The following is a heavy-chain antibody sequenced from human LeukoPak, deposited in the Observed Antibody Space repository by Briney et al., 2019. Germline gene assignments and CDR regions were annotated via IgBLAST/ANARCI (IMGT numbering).Heavy chain of an antibody. J-gene: IGHJ4*02. CDR3: ARVGDYGDYEGRGKTDY. CDR2: IYSAGTT. Sequence: GGSLRLSCAASGFTVSSNNMSWVRQAPGKGLEWVSIIYSAGTTYYADSVRGRFTISRDNSKSTLFLQMNSLRAEDTAVYYCARVGDYGDYEGRGKTDYWGQGTLVTVSS. D-gene: IGHD4-17*01. V-gene: IGHV3-66*01. CDR1: GFTVSSNN.